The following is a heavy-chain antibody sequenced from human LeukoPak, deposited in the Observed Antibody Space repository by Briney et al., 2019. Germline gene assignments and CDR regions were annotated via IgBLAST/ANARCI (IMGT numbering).Heavy chain of an antibody. D-gene: IGHD1-14*01. V-gene: IGHV3-30*04. J-gene: IGHJ4*02. Sequence: PGGSLRLSCAASGFTFSSYAMLWVRHSRGKGLEWVAVISDDGSNKYHADCVEGRFRISRDNSKNTLYLQMNSLRAEDTAVYYWARDRSNRYFDYWGQGTLVTVSS. CDR1: GFTFSSYA. CDR2: ISDDGSNK. CDR3: ARDRSNRYFDY.